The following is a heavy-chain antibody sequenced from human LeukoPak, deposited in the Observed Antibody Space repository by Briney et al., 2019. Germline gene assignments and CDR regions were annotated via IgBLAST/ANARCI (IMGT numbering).Heavy chain of an antibody. J-gene: IGHJ4*02. Sequence: ASVKVSCQASGFTFTDYYLHGVRQAPGQGLEWMGRIILNNCATNYPQKFQGRVTLTRDTSIITAYMELSRQTSDDTALYYCATDGGNHNFDYWGQGTLVTVSS. V-gene: IGHV1-2*06. CDR1: GFTFTDYY. CDR3: ATDGGNHNFDY. CDR2: IILNNCAT. D-gene: IGHD1-14*01.